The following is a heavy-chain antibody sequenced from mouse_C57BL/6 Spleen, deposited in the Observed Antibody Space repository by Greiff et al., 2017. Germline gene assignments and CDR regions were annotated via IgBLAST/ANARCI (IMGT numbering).Heavy chain of an antibody. V-gene: IGHV1-53*01. J-gene: IGHJ1*03. CDR3: ARSYGSSLWWFAV. CDR2: INPSNGGT. Sequence: QVQLQQPGTELVKPGASVKLSCKASGYTFTSSWMHWVKQRPGQGLEWIGNINPSNGGTNYNEKFNVKATLTVDRSASTAYMQLSSLTSEDSAVYYCARSYGSSLWWFAVWGTGTTVTVSS. D-gene: IGHD1-1*01. CDR1: GYTFTSSW.